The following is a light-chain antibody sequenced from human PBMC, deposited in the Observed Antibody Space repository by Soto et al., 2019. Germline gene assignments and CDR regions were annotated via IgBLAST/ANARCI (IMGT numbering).Light chain of an antibody. CDR1: QIVSNTY. V-gene: IGKV3-20*01. J-gene: IGKJ2*01. Sequence: EIVLTQSPGTLSLSPGEGAALSCRASQIVSNTYLAWYQQKPGQPPRLLIHATSSRATGIPDRFSGSGSGTDFTPTISRLEPEDFAIYYCQQYVSSLGVYTFGQGTKLEI. CDR2: ATS. CDR3: QQYVSSLGVYT.